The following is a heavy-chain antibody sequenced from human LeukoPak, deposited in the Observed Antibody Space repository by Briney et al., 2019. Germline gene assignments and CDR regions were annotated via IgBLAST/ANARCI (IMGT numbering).Heavy chain of an antibody. CDR1: GFTFDDYA. CDR2: ISGDGGST. Sequence: GGSLRLSCAASGFTFDDYAMHWVRQAPGKGLEWVSLISGDGGSTYYADSVKGRFTISRDNSKNSLYLQMNSLRTEDTALYYCAKDRPSAYGGYCSGGSCYGNWFDPWGQGTLVTASS. D-gene: IGHD2-15*01. J-gene: IGHJ5*02. CDR3: AKDRPSAYGGYCSGGSCYGNWFDP. V-gene: IGHV3-43*02.